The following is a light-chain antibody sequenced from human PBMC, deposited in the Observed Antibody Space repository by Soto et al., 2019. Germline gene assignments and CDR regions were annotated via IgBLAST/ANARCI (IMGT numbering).Light chain of an antibody. V-gene: IGKV1-33*01. CDR3: QQFYSLLLT. CDR1: QVISNY. J-gene: IGKJ4*01. CDR2: DAL. Sequence: DIQMTQSASSLSASVGDRVTITCQASQVISNYLNWYQQKPGKAPKLLISDALNLEIGVPSRFSGGASGTLFTLTITSLQPEDIATYYCQQFYSLLLTFGGGTKVEI.